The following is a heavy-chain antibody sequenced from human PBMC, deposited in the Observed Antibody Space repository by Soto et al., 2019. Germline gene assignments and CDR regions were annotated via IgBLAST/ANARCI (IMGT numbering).Heavy chain of an antibody. CDR2: INPSGGST. CDR1: GYTFTSYY. Sequence: QVQLVQSGAEVKKPGASVKVSCKASGYTFTSYYMHWVRQAPGQGLEWMGIINPSGGSTSYAQKFLGRVTMTRDTSTSTVYMELSSLRSEDTAVYYCARVITMVRGVITPGGYWGQGTLVTVSS. V-gene: IGHV1-46*01. D-gene: IGHD3-10*01. CDR3: ARVITMVRGVITPGGY. J-gene: IGHJ4*02.